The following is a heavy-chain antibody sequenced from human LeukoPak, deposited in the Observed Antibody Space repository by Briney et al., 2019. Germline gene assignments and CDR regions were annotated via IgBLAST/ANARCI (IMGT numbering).Heavy chain of an antibody. V-gene: IGHV3-30*03. D-gene: IGHD3-22*01. CDR3: ARDPRGPAGYDSPARDTFDY. J-gene: IGHJ4*02. Sequence: GGSLRLSCAASGFIVSSNYMNWVRQTPGKGLEWVAVIFYDGTIQYYSDSVRGRLIVSRDNPKNTLYLQMNSLRAEDTAVYYCARDPRGPAGYDSPARDTFDYWGQGTLVTVSS. CDR1: GFIVSSNY. CDR2: IFYDGTIQ.